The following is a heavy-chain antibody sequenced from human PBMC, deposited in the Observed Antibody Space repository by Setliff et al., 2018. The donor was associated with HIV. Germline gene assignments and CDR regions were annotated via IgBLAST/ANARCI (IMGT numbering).Heavy chain of an antibody. V-gene: IGHV4-38-2*01. Sequence: SETLSLTCAVSGYSISSGYYWGWIRQPPGKGLEWIGSIYHSGSTYYNPSLESRVTISVDTSKNQFSLKLISVTAADTAVYYCARYGGNSFWFDPWGQGTLVTVSS. J-gene: IGHJ5*02. D-gene: IGHD2-21*01. CDR1: GYSISSGYY. CDR3: ARYGGNSFWFDP. CDR2: IYHSGST.